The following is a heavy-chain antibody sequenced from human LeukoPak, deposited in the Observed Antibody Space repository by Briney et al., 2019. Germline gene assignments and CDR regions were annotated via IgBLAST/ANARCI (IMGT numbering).Heavy chain of an antibody. CDR2: ISYDGSNK. Sequence: GRSLRLSCAASGFTFSSYGMHWVRQAPGKGLEWVAVISYDGSNKYYADSVKGRFTISRDNSKNTLYLQMNSLRAEDTAVYYCAKDLRTDIVVVPAAPYYYGMDVWGQGTTVTVSS. CDR1: GFTFSSYG. CDR3: AKDLRTDIVVVPAAPYYYGMDV. V-gene: IGHV3-30*18. J-gene: IGHJ6*02. D-gene: IGHD2-2*01.